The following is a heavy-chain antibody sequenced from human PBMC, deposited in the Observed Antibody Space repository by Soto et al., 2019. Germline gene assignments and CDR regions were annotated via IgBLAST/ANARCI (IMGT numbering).Heavy chain of an antibody. J-gene: IGHJ4*02. Sequence: TSETLSLTCTVSSSPINSRYYWGWIRQTPGKGLAWVASIYHSGSTHYNPSLKSRATTSVDTSNNQFSLRLSSVTAADTAIYYCARNTSGRNFDYWGQGTQVTVSS. CDR1: SSPINSRYY. CDR3: ARNTSGRNFDY. CDR2: IYHSGST. V-gene: IGHV4-38-2*02. D-gene: IGHD6-19*01.